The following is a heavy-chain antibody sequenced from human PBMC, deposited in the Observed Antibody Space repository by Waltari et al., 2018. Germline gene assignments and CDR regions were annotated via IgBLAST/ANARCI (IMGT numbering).Heavy chain of an antibody. CDR2: IYYSGST. CDR1: GGSLSSYY. CDR3: ARATYDFWSGYPMEGLDY. D-gene: IGHD3-3*01. V-gene: IGHV4-59*01. Sequence: QVQLQESGPGLVKPSETLSLTCTVSGGSLSSYYWSWIRQPPGQGLEWIGYIYYSGSTNYNPSLKSRVTISVDTSKNQFSLKLSSVTAADTAVYYCARATYDFWSGYPMEGLDYWGQGTLVTVSS. J-gene: IGHJ4*02.